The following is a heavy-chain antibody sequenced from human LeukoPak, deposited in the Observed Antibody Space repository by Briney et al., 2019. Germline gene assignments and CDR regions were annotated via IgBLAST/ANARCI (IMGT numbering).Heavy chain of an antibody. CDR2: FDPEGGET. J-gene: IGHJ6*02. D-gene: IGHD1-14*01. CDR3: ATAGIRAPADYYYYGMDV. CDR1: GYTLTELS. V-gene: IGHV1-24*01. Sequence: ASVKVSCKVSGYTLTELSMHWVRQAPGKGLEWMGGFDPEGGETIYAQKFQGRVTMTEDTSTDTAYMELSSLRSEDTAVYYCATAGIRAPADYYYYGMDVWGQGTTVTVSS.